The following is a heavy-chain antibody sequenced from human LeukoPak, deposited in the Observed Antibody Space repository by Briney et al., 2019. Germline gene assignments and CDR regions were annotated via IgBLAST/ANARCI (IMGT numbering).Heavy chain of an antibody. V-gene: IGHV3-66*01. CDR3: ARDLGRTTFDY. CDR2: NYSGGST. D-gene: IGHD1-7*01. J-gene: IGHJ4*02. CDR1: GFTVSSKY. Sequence: GCSLRLSCAASGFTVSSKYMRWVRQAPGKGREWVSVNYSGGSTYYEDSVNVRFTISTENSKNALYLQMNRLRAEDTAVYYCARDLGRTTFDYWGQGTLVTVSS.